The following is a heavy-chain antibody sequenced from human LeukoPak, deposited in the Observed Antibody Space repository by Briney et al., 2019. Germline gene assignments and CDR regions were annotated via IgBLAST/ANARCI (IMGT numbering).Heavy chain of an antibody. Sequence: QPGGSLRLSCAASGFTFSSYGMHWVRQAPGKGLEWVAFIRYDGSNKYYADSVKGRFTISRDNSKNTLYLQMNSLRAEDTAVYYCASGRIWDYYYYMDVWGKGTTVTVSS. D-gene: IGHD1-14*01. CDR1: GFTFSSYG. V-gene: IGHV3-30*02. J-gene: IGHJ6*03. CDR3: ASGRIWDYYYYMDV. CDR2: IRYDGSNK.